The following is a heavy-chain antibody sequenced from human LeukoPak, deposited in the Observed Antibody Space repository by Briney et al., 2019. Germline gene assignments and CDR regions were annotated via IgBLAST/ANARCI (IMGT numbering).Heavy chain of an antibody. CDR2: AYYSGNT. Sequence: SETLSLTCAVYGGSFSGYYWSWIRQPPGKGLEWIGYAYYSGNTNYNASLKSRVTISVDTSKNQFSLRLSSVTAADTAVYYCARDYGSGTYIWFDPWGQGTPVTVSS. J-gene: IGHJ5*02. V-gene: IGHV4-59*01. CDR3: ARDYGSGTYIWFDP. CDR1: GGSFSGYY. D-gene: IGHD3-10*01.